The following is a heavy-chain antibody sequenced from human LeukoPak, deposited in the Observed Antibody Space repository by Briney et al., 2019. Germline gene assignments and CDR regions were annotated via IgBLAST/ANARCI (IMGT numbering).Heavy chain of an antibody. J-gene: IGHJ4*02. V-gene: IGHV3-23*01. Sequence: PGGSLRLSCAASGFTFSSYAMSWVRQAPGKGLEWVSTISGSGGSTYYADSVKGRFTISRDNSKNTLYLQMNSLGADDTAVYYCAKGNWMYFDSWGQGTLVTVSS. CDR2: ISGSGGST. CDR3: AKGNWMYFDS. CDR1: GFTFSSYA. D-gene: IGHD1-1*01.